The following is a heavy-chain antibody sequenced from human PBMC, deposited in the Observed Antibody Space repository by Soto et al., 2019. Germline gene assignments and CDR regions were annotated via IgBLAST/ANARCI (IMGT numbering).Heavy chain of an antibody. CDR1: GFTFSSYA. J-gene: IGHJ4*02. D-gene: IGHD5-12*01. CDR3: AKDRPRRNPGYDFDADY. V-gene: IGHV3-23*01. CDR2: INGSGGTT. Sequence: EVQLLESGGGLVQPGGSLTLSCAASGFTFSSYAMSWVRQAPGQGLEWVSLINGSGGTTYYADSVKGRFTVSTDNSKNPLYLNVNGRRAEATAVYYCAKDRPRRNPGYDFDADYWGQGPLVTVSS.